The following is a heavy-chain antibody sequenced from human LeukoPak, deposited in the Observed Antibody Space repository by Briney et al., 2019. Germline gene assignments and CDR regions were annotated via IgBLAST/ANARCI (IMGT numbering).Heavy chain of an antibody. CDR3: ARMYNWNDNYYFDY. Sequence: SVKVSCKASGGTFSSYAISWVRQAPGQGLEWMGGIIPIFGTANYAQKLQGRVTITADESTSTAYMELSSLRSEDTAVYYCARMYNWNDNYYFDYWGQGTLVTVSS. J-gene: IGHJ4*02. V-gene: IGHV1-69*13. D-gene: IGHD1-1*01. CDR1: GGTFSSYA. CDR2: IIPIFGTA.